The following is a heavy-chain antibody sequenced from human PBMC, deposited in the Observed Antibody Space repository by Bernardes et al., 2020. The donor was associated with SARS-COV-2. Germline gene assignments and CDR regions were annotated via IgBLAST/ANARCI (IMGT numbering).Heavy chain of an antibody. V-gene: IGHV1-69*06. CDR1: GDTFSNYA. CDR2: IIPIFGTV. J-gene: IGHJ4*02. CDR3: AREGSDGGYFDY. D-gene: IGHD2-15*01. Sequence: SVKVSCMASGDTFSNYAINWVRQAPGQGLEWMGGIIPIFGTVYYAQKFQGRVTLSADKSTTTVYMELSSLTSEDTAVFYCAREGSDGGYFDYWGQGTLVTVSS.